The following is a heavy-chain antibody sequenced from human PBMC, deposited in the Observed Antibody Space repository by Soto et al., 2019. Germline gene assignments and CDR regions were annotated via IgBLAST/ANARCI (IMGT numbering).Heavy chain of an antibody. D-gene: IGHD4-17*01. V-gene: IGHV2-5*01. Sequence: QITLKESGPTLVKPTQTLTLTCSFSGFSLSTSGEGVGWIRQPPRKALEWLALIYWNDDKRYNPSLKSRLNISKDTSKNQVVLTMTNMDPADTATYFCARSPYGDYVGDWDYWGQGTLVTVSS. J-gene: IGHJ4*02. CDR1: GFSLSTSGEG. CDR2: IYWNDDK. CDR3: ARSPYGDYVGDWDY.